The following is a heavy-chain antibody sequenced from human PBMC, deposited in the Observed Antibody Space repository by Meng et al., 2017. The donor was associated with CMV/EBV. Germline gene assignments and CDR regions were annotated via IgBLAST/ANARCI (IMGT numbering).Heavy chain of an antibody. V-gene: IGHV1-69*05. CDR3: ARDMAILGFDP. CDR2: IIPIFGTA. CDR1: GGTFSSYA. Sequence: SGKASGGTFSSYAISWVRQAPGQGLEWMEGIIPIFGTANYAQKFKGRVTITTDESTSTAYMELSSLRSEDTAVYYCARDMAILGFDPWGQGTLVTVSS. D-gene: IGHD2-15*01. J-gene: IGHJ5*02.